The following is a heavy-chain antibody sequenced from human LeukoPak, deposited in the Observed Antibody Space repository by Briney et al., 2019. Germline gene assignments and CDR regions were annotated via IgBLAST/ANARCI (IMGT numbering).Heavy chain of an antibody. CDR2: IIPIFGTA. J-gene: IGHJ4*02. CDR3: ARSWLEYQLLNYFDY. V-gene: IGHV1-69*05. CDR1: GGTFSSYA. D-gene: IGHD2-2*01. Sequence: GSSVKVSCKASGGTFSSYAISWVRQAPGQGLEWMGGIIPIFGTANYAQKFQGRVTITTDESTSTAYMELSSLRSEDTAVYYCARSWLEYQLLNYFDYWGQGTLVTVSS.